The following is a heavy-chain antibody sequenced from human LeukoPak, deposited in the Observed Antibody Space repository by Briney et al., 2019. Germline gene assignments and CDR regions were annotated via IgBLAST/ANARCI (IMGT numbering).Heavy chain of an antibody. CDR3: AKDPETPDDYGDYGGGY. D-gene: IGHD4-17*01. Sequence: GGSLRLSCAASGFTFSTYWMGWVRQAPGKGLEWVANIKPDGSEKYYVDSVKGRFTISRDNAKNSLYLQMNSLRTEDTALYYCAKDPETPDDYGDYGGGYWGQGTLVTVSS. CDR2: IKPDGSEK. CDR1: GFTFSTYW. V-gene: IGHV3-7*03. J-gene: IGHJ4*02.